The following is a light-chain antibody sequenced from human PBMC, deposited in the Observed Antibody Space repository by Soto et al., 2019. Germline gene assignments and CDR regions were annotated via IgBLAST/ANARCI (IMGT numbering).Light chain of an antibody. CDR2: DAS. Sequence: DIVLTQSPATLSLPPGERATLSCRASQSVGRDFAWYQQKPGQTPSLLICDASNRATGIPARFSGSGSGTDFTLTISSLEPEDFAVYYCQHRHNFGPGTKVEVK. V-gene: IGKV3-11*01. CDR1: QSVGRD. CDR3: QHRHN. J-gene: IGKJ3*01.